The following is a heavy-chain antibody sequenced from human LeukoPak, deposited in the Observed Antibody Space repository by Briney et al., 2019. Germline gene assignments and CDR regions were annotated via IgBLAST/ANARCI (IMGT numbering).Heavy chain of an antibody. CDR2: MNPNSGNT. Sequence: ASVKVSCKASGYTFTSYDINWVRQATGQGLEWMGWMNPNSGNTGYAQKFQGRVTMTRSTSISTAYMELSSLRSEDTAVYYCARGIGDYGDYTHDYWGQGTLVTVSS. CDR3: ARGIGDYGDYTHDY. CDR1: GYTFTSYD. D-gene: IGHD4-17*01. J-gene: IGHJ4*02. V-gene: IGHV1-8*01.